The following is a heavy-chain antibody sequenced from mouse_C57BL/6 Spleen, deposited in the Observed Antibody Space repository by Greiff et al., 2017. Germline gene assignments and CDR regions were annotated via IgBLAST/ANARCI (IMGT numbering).Heavy chain of an antibody. J-gene: IGHJ2*01. V-gene: IGHV5-16*01. CDR2: INYDGSST. CDR1: GFTFSDYY. CDR3: AREGTMVTTFDY. D-gene: IGHD2-2*01. Sequence: DVKLVESEGGLVQPGSSMKLSCTASGFTFSDYYMAWVRQVPEKGLEWVANINYDGSSTYYLDSLKSRFIISRDNAKNILYLQMSSLKSEYTATYYCAREGTMVTTFDYWGQGTTLTVSS.